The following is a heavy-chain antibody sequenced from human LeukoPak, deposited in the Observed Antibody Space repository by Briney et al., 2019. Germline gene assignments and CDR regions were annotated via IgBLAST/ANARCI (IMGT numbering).Heavy chain of an antibody. Sequence: GASVKVSCKASGYTFTSYGISWVRQAPGQGLEWMGWISAYNGNTNYAQKLQGRVTMTTDTSTSTAYMELRSLRSDDTAVYYCARDQWYCSGGSCPTYYYYGMDVWGQGTTVTVSS. J-gene: IGHJ6*02. V-gene: IGHV1-18*01. CDR3: ARDQWYCSGGSCPTYYYYGMDV. D-gene: IGHD2-15*01. CDR2: ISAYNGNT. CDR1: GYTFTSYG.